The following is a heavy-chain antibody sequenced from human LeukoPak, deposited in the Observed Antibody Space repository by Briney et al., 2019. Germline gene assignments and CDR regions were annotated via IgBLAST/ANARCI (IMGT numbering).Heavy chain of an antibody. Sequence: SETLSLTCTVSGGSISSSSYYWGWIRQPPGKGLEWIGSIYYSGSTYYNPSLKSRVTISVDTSKNQFSLKLSSVTAADTAVYYCVRGPTKLWFGELLGPRAFDVWGQGTMVTVSS. D-gene: IGHD3-10*01. CDR1: GGSISSSSYY. J-gene: IGHJ3*01. V-gene: IGHV4-39*07. CDR2: IYYSGST. CDR3: VRGPTKLWFGELLGPRAFDV.